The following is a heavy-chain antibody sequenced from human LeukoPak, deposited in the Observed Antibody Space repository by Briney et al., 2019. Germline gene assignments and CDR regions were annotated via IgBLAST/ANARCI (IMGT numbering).Heavy chain of an antibody. CDR3: PGGDVFDI. D-gene: IGHD2-15*01. J-gene: IGHJ3*02. CDR2: INQDGTIK. Sequence: GGSLRLSCAGSGFTFSTYWMTWVRQAPGKGLEWVANINQDGTIKQYAESVKGRFTISRDNAKTSLYLQMNSLGAEATAIYYCPGGDVFDIYGQGTMVTVSS. CDR1: GFTFSTYW. V-gene: IGHV3-7*01.